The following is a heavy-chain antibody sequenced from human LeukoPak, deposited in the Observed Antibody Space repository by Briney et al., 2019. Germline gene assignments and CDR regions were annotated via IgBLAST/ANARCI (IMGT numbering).Heavy chain of an antibody. V-gene: IGHV3-21*01. Sequence: GGSLRLSCAASGFTFSRYSMTWVRQAPGKGLEWVSSISSSSSYIYYADSVKGRFTISRDNAKNSLYLQMNSLRAEDTAVYYCARSTSVNYDSSGYSALDYWGQGTLVTVSS. CDR3: ARSTSVNYDSSGYSALDY. D-gene: IGHD3-22*01. CDR2: ISSSSSYI. CDR1: GFTFSRYS. J-gene: IGHJ4*02.